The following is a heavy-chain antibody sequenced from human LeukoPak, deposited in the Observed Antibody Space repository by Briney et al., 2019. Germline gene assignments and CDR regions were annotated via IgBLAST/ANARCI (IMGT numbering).Heavy chain of an antibody. D-gene: IGHD3-22*01. CDR3: ARETRTYYYDSSGYYSYYYYTDV. CDR2: IYYSGST. CDR1: GGSISSYY. Sequence: SETLSLTCTVSGGSISSYYWSWLRQPPGKGLEWIGYIYYSGSTNYNPSLKSRVTISVDTSKNQFSLKLSSVTAADTAVYYCARETRTYYYDSSGYYSYYYYTDVWGKGTTVTVSS. J-gene: IGHJ6*03. V-gene: IGHV4-59*01.